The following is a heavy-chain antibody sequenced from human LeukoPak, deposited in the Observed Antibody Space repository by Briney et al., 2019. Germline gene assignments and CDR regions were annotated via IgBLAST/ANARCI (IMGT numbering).Heavy chain of an antibody. D-gene: IGHD5-24*01. CDR2: IYYSGST. V-gene: IGHV4-30-4*01. CDR1: GGSICIGDYY. Sequence: PSETLSLTCTVSGGSICIGDYYCSWIRQPRGRGLECIGYIYYSGSTYYNPSLKSRVTISVDTSKNQFSLKLSSVTAADTAVYYCARVVFEDGYNYYFDYWGQGTLVTVSS. J-gene: IGHJ4*02. CDR3: ARVVFEDGYNYYFDY.